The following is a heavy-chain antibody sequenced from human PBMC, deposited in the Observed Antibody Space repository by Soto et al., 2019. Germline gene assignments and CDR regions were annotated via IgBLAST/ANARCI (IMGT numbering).Heavy chain of an antibody. CDR3: ARDISTTIFGVVIPDYYYYYYMDV. J-gene: IGHJ6*03. V-gene: IGHV3-21*01. Sequence: GGSLRLSCAASGFTFSSYSMNWVRQAPGKGLEWVLSISSSSSYIYYADSVKGRFTISRDNAKNSLYLQMNSLRAEDTAVYYCARDISTTIFGVVIPDYYYYYYMDVWGKGTTVTVSS. D-gene: IGHD3-3*01. CDR2: ISSSSSYI. CDR1: GFTFSSYS.